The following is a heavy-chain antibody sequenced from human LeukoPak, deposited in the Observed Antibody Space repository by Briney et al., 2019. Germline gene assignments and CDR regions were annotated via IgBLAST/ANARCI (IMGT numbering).Heavy chain of an antibody. Sequence: GGSLRLSCAASGFTFYSYAMSWVRQAPGKGLEWVAAISGSGDSTYYADSVKGRFTISRDNSKNTLSLQMNSLRAEDTAVYYCAKDLYYDSVHYFDYWGQGTLVTVSS. CDR2: ISGSGDST. V-gene: IGHV3-23*01. J-gene: IGHJ4*02. CDR3: AKDLYYDSVHYFDY. CDR1: GFTFYSYA. D-gene: IGHD3-22*01.